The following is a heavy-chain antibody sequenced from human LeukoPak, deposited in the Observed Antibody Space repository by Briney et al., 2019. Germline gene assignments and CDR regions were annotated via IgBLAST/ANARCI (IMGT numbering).Heavy chain of an antibody. CDR1: GYTFTGYY. Sequence: ASVKVSCKAPGYTFTGYYMHWVRQAPGQGLEWMGWINPNSGGTNYAQKFQGRVTMTRDTSISTAYMELSRLRSDDTAVYYCARSYGGNSQNFDYWGQGTLVTVSS. CDR2: INPNSGGT. D-gene: IGHD4-23*01. J-gene: IGHJ4*02. CDR3: ARSYGGNSQNFDY. V-gene: IGHV1-2*02.